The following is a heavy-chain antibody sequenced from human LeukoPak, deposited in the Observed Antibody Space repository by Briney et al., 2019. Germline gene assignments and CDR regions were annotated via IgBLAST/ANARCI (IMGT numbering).Heavy chain of an antibody. V-gene: IGHV3-15*01. Sequence: PGGSLRLSCAVSGFTFSNAWMSWVRQAPGKGLEWVGRIKSKTDGGTTDYAAPVEGRFTISRDDSKNTLYLQMNSLKTQDTAVYYCTTGGYYDTTDYWGQGTLVTVSS. CDR1: GFTFSNAW. CDR3: TTGGYYDTTDY. J-gene: IGHJ4*02. CDR2: IKSKTDGGTT. D-gene: IGHD3-22*01.